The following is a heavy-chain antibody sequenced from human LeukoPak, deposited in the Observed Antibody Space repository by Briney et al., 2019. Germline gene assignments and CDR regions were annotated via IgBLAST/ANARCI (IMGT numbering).Heavy chain of an antibody. CDR3: ARLYRSDWYVAY. V-gene: IGHV3-30*03. CDR1: GFTVSSNY. J-gene: IGHJ4*02. Sequence: GGSLRLSCAASGFTVSSNYMSWVRQAPGKGLEWVAVISHDGSNKYYADSVKGRFTISRDNSKNSLYLQMNSLRTEDTAVYYCARLYRSDWYVAYWGQGPLVTVSS. CDR2: ISHDGSNK. D-gene: IGHD6-19*01.